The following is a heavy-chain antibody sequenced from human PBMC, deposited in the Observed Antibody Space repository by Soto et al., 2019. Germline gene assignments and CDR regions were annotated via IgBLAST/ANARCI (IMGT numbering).Heavy chain of an antibody. V-gene: IGHV3-23*01. J-gene: IGHJ5*02. D-gene: IGHD6-13*01. CDR3: AKNGRAAAMYNWFEP. CDR2: ISGRGGTT. Sequence: EVQLLESGGGLVQPGGSLRLSCTGSGFTFSSYAMNWVRQAPGKGLEGVSTISGRGGTTYYADSVKGRFTISRDNSKNTLYLQMSSLRAEDTAVYYCAKNGRAAAMYNWFEPWGQGTLVTVSS. CDR1: GFTFSSYA.